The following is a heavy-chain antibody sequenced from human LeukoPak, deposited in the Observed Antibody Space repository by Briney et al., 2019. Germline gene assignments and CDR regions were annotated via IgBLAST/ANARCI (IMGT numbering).Heavy chain of an antibody. CDR2: INAGNGNT. D-gene: IGHD3-22*01. Sequence: GASVKVSCKASGYTFTSYAMHWVRQAPGQRLEWMGWINAGNGNTKYSQKFQGRVSITRDTSASTAYMLLSRLTSEDTAVYYCAKHSGYYYEHDALDMWGQGTMVTVSS. V-gene: IGHV1-3*01. CDR1: GYTFTSYA. J-gene: IGHJ3*02. CDR3: AKHSGYYYEHDALDM.